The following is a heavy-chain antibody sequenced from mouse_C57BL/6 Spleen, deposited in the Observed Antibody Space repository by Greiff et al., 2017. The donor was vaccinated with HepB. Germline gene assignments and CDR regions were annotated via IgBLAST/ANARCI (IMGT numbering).Heavy chain of an antibody. D-gene: IGHD1-1*01. CDR1: GFTFSSYA. V-gene: IGHV5-9-1*02. CDR3: TRGAYGSSHWYFDV. Sequence: EVQRVESGEGLVKPGGSLKLSCAASGFTFSSYAMSWVRQTPEKRLEWVAYISSGGDYIYYADTVKGRFTISRDNARNTLYLQMSSLKSEDTAMYYCTRGAYGSSHWYFDVWGTGTTVTVSS. J-gene: IGHJ1*03. CDR2: ISSGGDYI.